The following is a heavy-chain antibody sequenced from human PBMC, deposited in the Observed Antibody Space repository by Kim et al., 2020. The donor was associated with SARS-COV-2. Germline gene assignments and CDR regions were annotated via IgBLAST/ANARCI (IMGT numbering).Heavy chain of an antibody. Sequence: SETLSLTCTVSGGSISSGGYYWSWIRQHPGKGLEWIGYIYYSGSTYYNPSLKSRVTISVDTSKNQFSLKMSSVSAADTAVYYCARDPRPLYSYGYRYYYGMDVWGQGTTVTVSS. CDR1: GGSISSGGYY. J-gene: IGHJ6*02. V-gene: IGHV4-31*03. D-gene: IGHD5-18*01. CDR2: IYYSGST. CDR3: ARDPRPLYSYGYRYYYGMDV.